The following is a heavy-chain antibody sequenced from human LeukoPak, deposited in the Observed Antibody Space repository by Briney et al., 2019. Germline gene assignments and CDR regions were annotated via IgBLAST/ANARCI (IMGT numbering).Heavy chain of an antibody. Sequence: ASVKVSCKASGYSFSRYGISWVRQAPGQGLEWMGWISTYNGNTNYAQKFQGRVTMTTDTSTNTAYMELRSLRSDDTAVYYCARDGYYRHFDYWGQGTLVTVSS. V-gene: IGHV1-18*01. D-gene: IGHD3-22*01. J-gene: IGHJ4*02. CDR2: ISTYNGNT. CDR3: ARDGYYRHFDY. CDR1: GYSFSRYG.